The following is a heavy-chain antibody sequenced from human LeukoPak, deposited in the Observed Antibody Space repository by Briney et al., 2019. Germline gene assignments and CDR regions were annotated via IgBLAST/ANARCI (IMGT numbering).Heavy chain of an antibody. CDR2: ISGSGGST. D-gene: IGHD3-10*01. J-gene: IGHJ3*02. Sequence: GGSLRLSCAASGFTFSSYAMSWVRQAPGKGLEWVSAISGSGGSTYYADSVKGRFTISRDNSKNTLYLQMNSLRAEDTAVYYCAKDQAEVWFGELLRNTFDIWGQGTMVTVSS. V-gene: IGHV3-23*01. CDR3: AKDQAEVWFGELLRNTFDI. CDR1: GFTFSSYA.